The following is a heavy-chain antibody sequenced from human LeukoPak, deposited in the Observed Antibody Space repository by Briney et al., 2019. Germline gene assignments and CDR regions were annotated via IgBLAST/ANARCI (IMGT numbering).Heavy chain of an antibody. CDR2: IYYSGST. CDR1: GGSISSGVYY. D-gene: IGHD2-15*01. CDR3: EGFTLSRAFDI. Sequence: SQTLSLTCTVSGGSISSGVYYWSWIRPPPGKPLEWLGYIYYSGSTYYHPPLESRVTISVATFKNHVSLKLRSVTAADTAVYYCEGFTLSRAFDIWGQGTMVTVSS. J-gene: IGHJ3*02. V-gene: IGHV4-30-4*01.